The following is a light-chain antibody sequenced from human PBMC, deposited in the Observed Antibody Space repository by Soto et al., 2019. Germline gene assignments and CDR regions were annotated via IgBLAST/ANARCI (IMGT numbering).Light chain of an antibody. V-gene: IGKV3-11*01. Sequence: EIVLTQSPATLALSPGERATLSCRASQSVSTYLAWYQQKPGQAPRLLIYDASNRATGIPARFSGGGSGTDFTLAISSLEPEDFAVYYCPQRTEWPPTFGQGTKVEIK. J-gene: IGKJ1*01. CDR2: DAS. CDR3: PQRTEWPPT. CDR1: QSVSTY.